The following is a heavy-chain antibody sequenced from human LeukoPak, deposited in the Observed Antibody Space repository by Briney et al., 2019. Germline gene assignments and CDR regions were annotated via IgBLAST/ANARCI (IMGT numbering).Heavy chain of an antibody. V-gene: IGHV3-30-3*01. Sequence: GSLRLSCAASGFTFSSYAMHWVRQAPGKGLEWVAVISYDGSNKYYADSVKGRFTISRDNSKNTLYLQMNSLRAEDTAVYYCARDSVGATNYFDYWGQGTLVTVSS. CDR1: GFTFSSYA. D-gene: IGHD1-26*01. CDR2: ISYDGSNK. CDR3: ARDSVGATNYFDY. J-gene: IGHJ4*02.